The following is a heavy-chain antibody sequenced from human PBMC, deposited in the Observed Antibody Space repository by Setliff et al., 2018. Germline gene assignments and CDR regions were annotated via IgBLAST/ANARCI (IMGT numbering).Heavy chain of an antibody. Sequence: SETLSLTCTVSGGSISRDYWMWIRQPPGKGLEWIGYVFYSGSTNYNPALKSRVTISKDTSKNQFSLNLNSVTAADTAVYYCARYRNYFDSSGQTQYYFDYWGQGTLVTVSS. D-gene: IGHD3-22*01. CDR2: VFYSGST. V-gene: IGHV4-59*01. CDR3: ARYRNYFDSSGQTQYYFDY. CDR1: GGSISRDY. J-gene: IGHJ4*02.